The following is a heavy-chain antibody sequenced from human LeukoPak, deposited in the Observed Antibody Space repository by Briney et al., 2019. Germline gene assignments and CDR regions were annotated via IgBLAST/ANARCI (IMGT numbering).Heavy chain of an antibody. V-gene: IGHV1-2*02. CDR1: GYTFTSYG. J-gene: IGHJ4*02. D-gene: IGHD2-2*01. CDR3: ARRIYCSSTSCPPLRFDY. CDR2: INPNSGGT. Sequence: GASVKVSCKASGYTFTSYGISWVRQAPGQGLEWMGWINPNSGGTNYAQKFQGRVTMTRDTSISTAYMELSRLRSDDTAVYYCARRIYCSSTSCPPLRFDYWGQGTLVTVSS.